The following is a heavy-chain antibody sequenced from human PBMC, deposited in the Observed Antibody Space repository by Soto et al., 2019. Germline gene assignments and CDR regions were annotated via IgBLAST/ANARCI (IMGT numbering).Heavy chain of an antibody. J-gene: IGHJ4*02. CDR3: VRRPDTAMVLDFDY. CDR2: IYYSGST. D-gene: IGHD5-18*01. CDR1: GGSISSYY. Sequence: SETLSLTCTVSGGSISSYYWSWIRQPPGKGLEWIGYIYYSGSTNYNPSLKSRVTISVNTSMNLFSLKLSSVTAADTAVYYWVRRPDTAMVLDFDYWGQGTLVTVSS. V-gene: IGHV4-59*08.